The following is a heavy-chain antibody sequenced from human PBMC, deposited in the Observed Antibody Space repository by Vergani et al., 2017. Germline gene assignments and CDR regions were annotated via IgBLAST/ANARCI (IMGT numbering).Heavy chain of an antibody. D-gene: IGHD3-3*01. CDR3: ARVGVRYDLWSGYSDWFDP. Sequence: QVQLQESGPGLVKPSETLSLTCTVSGGSISSYYWSWIRQPPGKGLEWIGYIYYSGSTNYNPSLKSRVTTSGDTSKNQFSLKLSSVTAADTALYYCARVGVRYDLWSGYSDWFDPWGQGTLVTVSS. V-gene: IGHV4-59*01. CDR2: IYYSGST. CDR1: GGSISSYY. J-gene: IGHJ5*02.